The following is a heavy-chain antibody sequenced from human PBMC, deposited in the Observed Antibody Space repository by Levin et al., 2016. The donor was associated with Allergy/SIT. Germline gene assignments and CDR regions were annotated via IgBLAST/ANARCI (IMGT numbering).Heavy chain of an antibody. CDR2: ISGSGGTT. CDR3: ARLLGGYLYYGMDV. CDR1: GFTFSNYA. D-gene: IGHD3-10*01. V-gene: IGHV3-23*01. J-gene: IGHJ6*02. Sequence: GGSLRLSCAASGFTFSNYAMSWVRQAPGKGLEWVSAISGSGGTTYYADSVKGRFTISRDNSKNSLYLQMNSLRAEDTAVYYCARLLGGYLYYGMDVWGQGTTVTVSS.